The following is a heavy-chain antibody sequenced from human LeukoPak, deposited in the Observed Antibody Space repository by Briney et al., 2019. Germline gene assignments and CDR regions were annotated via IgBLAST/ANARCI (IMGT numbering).Heavy chain of an antibody. V-gene: IGHV1-2*02. D-gene: IGHD5-18*01. Sequence: RASVKVSCNASGYTFTGYYTHWVRQAPGQGLEWMGWINPNSGGTNYAQKFQGRVTMTRDTSISTAYMELSRLRSDDTAVYYCAREDTATVDYWGQGTLVTVSS. CDR3: AREDTATVDY. J-gene: IGHJ4*02. CDR1: GYTFTGYY. CDR2: INPNSGGT.